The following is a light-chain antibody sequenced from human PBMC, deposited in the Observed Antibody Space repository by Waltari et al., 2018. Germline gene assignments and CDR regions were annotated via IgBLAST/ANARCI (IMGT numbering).Light chain of an antibody. Sequence: DIQMTQSPSTLSVSVGDRVTITCRASQSIITWLAWYQQKPGKAPKVLIYKASNLQSGVPSRCSGSGSGTGFTLTISSRQPDDFGTYYCQQYNSFPTFGQGTKVEIK. CDR1: QSIITW. V-gene: IGKV1-5*03. CDR2: KAS. CDR3: QQYNSFPT. J-gene: IGKJ1*01.